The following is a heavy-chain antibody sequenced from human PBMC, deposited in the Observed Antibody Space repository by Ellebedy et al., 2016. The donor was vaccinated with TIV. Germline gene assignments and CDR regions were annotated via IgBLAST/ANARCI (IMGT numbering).Heavy chain of an antibody. CDR1: GFTFNAYW. Sequence: PGGSLRLSCSASGFTFNAYWMSWVRQAPGKGLELVSNIKKDGSERHYMDSVKGRFTISRDNAKNSLYLQMNNLGAEDTAVYYCVRDKFNMNRFDPWGQGTLVTVSS. J-gene: IGHJ5*02. V-gene: IGHV3-7*01. CDR3: VRDKFNMNRFDP. D-gene: IGHD2/OR15-2a*01. CDR2: IKKDGSER.